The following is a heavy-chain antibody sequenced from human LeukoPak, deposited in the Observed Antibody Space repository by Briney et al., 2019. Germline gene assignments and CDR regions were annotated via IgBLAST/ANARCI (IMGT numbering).Heavy chain of an antibody. J-gene: IGHJ4*02. CDR1: GYTFTSYA. CDR3: ARDQTSYGYRYFDY. V-gene: IGHV7-4-1*02. Sequence: VASVKVSCKASGYTFTSYAMNWVRQAPGQGLEWMGWINTDTGNPTYAQGFTGRFVFSLDTSVSTAYLQISSLKAEDTAVYYCARDQTSYGYRYFDYWGQGTLVTVSS. CDR2: INTDTGNP. D-gene: IGHD5-18*01.